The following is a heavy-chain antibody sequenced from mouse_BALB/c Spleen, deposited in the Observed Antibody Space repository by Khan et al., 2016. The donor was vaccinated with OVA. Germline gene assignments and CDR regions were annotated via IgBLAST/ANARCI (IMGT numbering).Heavy chain of an antibody. Sequence: VELVESGAELVRPGVSVKISCKGSGYTFTDFTMHWVKQSHAKSLEWIGVISTYYGDVTYNQKFKGKATMTVDKSSSTAYMELARLTSEDSAIXYGRRGGGGNRFAYWGQGTLVTVSA. D-gene: IGHD1-1*02. J-gene: IGHJ3*01. V-gene: IGHV1S137*01. CDR1: GYTFTDFT. CDR2: ISTYYGDV. CDR3: RRGGGGNRFAY.